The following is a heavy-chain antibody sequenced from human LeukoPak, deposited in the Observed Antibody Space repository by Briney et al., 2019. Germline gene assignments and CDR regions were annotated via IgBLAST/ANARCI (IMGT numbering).Heavy chain of an antibody. CDR1: GGSISSFY. Sequence: PSETLSLTCPVSGGSISSFYWSWIRQPPGKGLEGIGEINQSGGTNYNPSLNSRVTISVDTSKNQFSRKLASVTAADPAVYFCADTLSDSSGYYHESFDVWGQGTMVTVSS. D-gene: IGHD3-22*01. V-gene: IGHV4-34*01. CDR2: INQSGGT. CDR3: ADTLSDSSGYYHESFDV. J-gene: IGHJ3*01.